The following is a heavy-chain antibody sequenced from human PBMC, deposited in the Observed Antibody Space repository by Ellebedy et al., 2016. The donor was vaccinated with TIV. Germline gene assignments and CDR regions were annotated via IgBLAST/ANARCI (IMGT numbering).Heavy chain of an antibody. CDR1: GFTVSSNY. CDR3: AGDCRGGSCSHHVFDI. D-gene: IGHD2-15*01. V-gene: IGHV3-66*01. Sequence: GESLKISCAASGFTVSSNYMSWVRQAPGKGLEWVSVIYSGGSTYYADSVKGRFTMSRDNSKNTLYLQMNSLRAEDTAVYSCAGDCRGGSCSHHVFDIWGQGTMVTVSS. CDR2: IYSGGST. J-gene: IGHJ3*02.